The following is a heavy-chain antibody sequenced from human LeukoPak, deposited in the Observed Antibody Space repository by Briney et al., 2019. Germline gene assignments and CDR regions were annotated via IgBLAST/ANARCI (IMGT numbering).Heavy chain of an antibody. V-gene: IGHV3-11*01. CDR2: ITSSSSTT. CDR3: VRGAGPLFDP. J-gene: IGHJ5*02. CDR1: GFTFSDHY. Sequence: PGGSLRLSCAASGFTFSDHYMSWIRQAPGKGLEWLSYITSSSSTTSYADSVKGRFTVSRDNAKNSLYLQMNGLRADDTAVYYCVRGAGPLFDPWGQGTLVTVSS.